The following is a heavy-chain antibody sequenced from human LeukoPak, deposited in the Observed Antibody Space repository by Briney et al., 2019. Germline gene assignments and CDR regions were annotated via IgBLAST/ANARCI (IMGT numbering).Heavy chain of an antibody. D-gene: IGHD6-19*01. CDR3: ATLGIAVAGTPLDY. J-gene: IGHJ4*02. Sequence: ASVEVSCKASGYTFTSYGISWVRQAPGQGLEWMGWISAYNGNTNYAQKLQGRVTMTTDTSTSTAYMEPRSLRSDDTAVYYCATLGIAVAGTPLDYWGQGTLVTVSS. CDR1: GYTFTSYG. CDR2: ISAYNGNT. V-gene: IGHV1-18*01.